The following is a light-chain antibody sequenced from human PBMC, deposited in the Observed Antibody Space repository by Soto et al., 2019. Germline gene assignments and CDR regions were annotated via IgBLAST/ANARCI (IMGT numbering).Light chain of an antibody. CDR3: QQYNSWPPYT. CDR1: QSVSSN. CDR2: GAF. V-gene: IGKV3-15*01. J-gene: IGKJ2*01. Sequence: EIVMTQSPAILSVSPGERATLSCRASQSVSSNLAWYQQKPGQAPRLLIYGAFTTATGIPDRFSGSGSGTKFTLTISGLQSEDFAVYYCQQYNSWPPYTFGQGTRLEIK.